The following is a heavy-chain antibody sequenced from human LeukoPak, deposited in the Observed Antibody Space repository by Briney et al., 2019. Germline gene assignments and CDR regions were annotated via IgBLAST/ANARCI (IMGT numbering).Heavy chain of an antibody. Sequence: ASVKVSCKASVYTFTGNYMHWVRKATGQGIEWMVLIKPNSGGTNYAQKFQGRVNMTMDASISTAYKALSRLRSDDTAVYYCAREIYSYGYVYFDYWGQGTLVTVSS. CDR2: IKPNSGGT. D-gene: IGHD5-18*01. CDR3: AREIYSYGYVYFDY. J-gene: IGHJ4*02. CDR1: VYTFTGNY. V-gene: IGHV1-2*02.